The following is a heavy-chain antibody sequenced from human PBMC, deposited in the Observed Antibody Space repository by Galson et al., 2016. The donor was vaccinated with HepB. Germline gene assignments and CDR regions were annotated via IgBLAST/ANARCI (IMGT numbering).Heavy chain of an antibody. V-gene: IGHV3-74*01. CDR3: ARDAAAAGDY. D-gene: IGHD6-25*01. CDR1: GFTLSSHW. Sequence: SLRLSCAASGFTLSSHWMHWVRQVPGKGLVWVSRINSDGSSTTYADFAKGRFTISRDNAKNTVYLQMNSLRAEDTAVYYCARDAAAAGDYWGQGTLVTVSS. CDR2: INSDGSST. J-gene: IGHJ4*02.